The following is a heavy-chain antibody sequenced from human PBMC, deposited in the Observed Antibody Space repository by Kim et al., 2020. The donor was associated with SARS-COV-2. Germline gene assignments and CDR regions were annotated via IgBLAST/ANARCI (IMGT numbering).Heavy chain of an antibody. Sequence: SVKVSCKASGGTFSSYAISWVRQAPGQGLEWMGGIIPIFGTANYAQKFQGRVTITADESTSTAYMELSSLRSEDTAVYYCARSFYGYGDVGATRDAFDIWGQGTMVTVSS. V-gene: IGHV1-69*13. CDR2: IIPIFGTA. J-gene: IGHJ3*02. CDR3: ARSFYGYGDVGATRDAFDI. CDR1: GGTFSSYA. D-gene: IGHD4-17*01.